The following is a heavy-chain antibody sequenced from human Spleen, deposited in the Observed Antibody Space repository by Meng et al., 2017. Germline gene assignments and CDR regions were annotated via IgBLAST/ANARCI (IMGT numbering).Heavy chain of an antibody. J-gene: IGHJ4*02. Sequence: GSLRLSCAVYGGSFSGYYWSWIRQPPGKGLEWIGEINHRGSTDYNPSVKNRVTISLDTSKNQIYLNLTSVTAADTSVYYCATTISSSWYWSFDYWGQGTLVTVSS. CDR2: INHRGST. CDR1: GGSFSGYY. CDR3: ATTISSSWYWSFDY. D-gene: IGHD6-13*01. V-gene: IGHV4-34*01.